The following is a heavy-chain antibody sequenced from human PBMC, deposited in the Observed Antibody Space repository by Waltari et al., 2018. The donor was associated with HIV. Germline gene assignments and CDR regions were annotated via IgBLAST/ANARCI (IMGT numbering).Heavy chain of an antibody. J-gene: IGHJ6*02. CDR3: AKDRTVAGVYYYYGMDV. Sequence: EVQLVESGGGLVQPGMSLRLSCAASGFTFDDYAMHWVRQAPGTGLEWVSGISWNSGSIGYADSVKGRFTISRDNAKNSLYLQMNSLRAEDTALYYCAKDRTVAGVYYYYGMDVWGQGTTVTVSS. V-gene: IGHV3-9*01. D-gene: IGHD6-19*01. CDR2: ISWNSGSI. CDR1: GFTFDDYA.